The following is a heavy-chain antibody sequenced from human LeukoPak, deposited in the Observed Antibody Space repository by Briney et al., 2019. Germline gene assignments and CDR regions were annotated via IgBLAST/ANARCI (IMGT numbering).Heavy chain of an antibody. V-gene: IGHV1-69*13. D-gene: IGHD3-3*01. CDR1: GGTFSSYA. Sequence: SMKVSCKASGGTFSSYAISWVRQAPGQGLEWMGGIIPIFGTANYAQKFQGRVTITADESTSTAYMELSSLRSEDTAVYYCASLPGEVSWFDPWGQGTLVTVSS. CDR3: ASLPGEVSWFDP. CDR2: IIPIFGTA. J-gene: IGHJ5*02.